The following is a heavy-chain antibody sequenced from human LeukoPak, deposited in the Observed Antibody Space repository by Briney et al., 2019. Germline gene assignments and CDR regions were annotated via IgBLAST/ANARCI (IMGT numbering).Heavy chain of an antibody. D-gene: IGHD2-2*01. CDR3: ARGYCSSISCYVDY. CDR1: GFTFSTYW. CDR2: ISYDGSNK. V-gene: IGHV3-30*03. J-gene: IGHJ4*02. Sequence: GGSLRLSCAASGFTFSTYWMHWVRQAPGKGLEWVAVISYDGSNKYYADSVKGRFTISRDISKNTLYLQMNSLRAEDTAVYYCARGYCSSISCYVDYWGQGTLVTVSS.